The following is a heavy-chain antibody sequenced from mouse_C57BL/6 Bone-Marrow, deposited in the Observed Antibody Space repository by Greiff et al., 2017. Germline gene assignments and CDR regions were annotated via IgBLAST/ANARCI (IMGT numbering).Heavy chain of an antibody. Sequence: DVKLQESGPGLVKPSQSLSLTCSVTGYSITSGYYWNWIRQFPGNKLEWMGYISYDGSNNYNPSLKNRISITRDTSKNQFFLKLNSVTTEYTATYYCARGGALGYFDVWGTGTTVTVSS. D-gene: IGHD3-1*01. CDR2: ISYDGSN. V-gene: IGHV3-6*01. CDR3: ARGGALGYFDV. CDR1: GYSITSGYY. J-gene: IGHJ1*03.